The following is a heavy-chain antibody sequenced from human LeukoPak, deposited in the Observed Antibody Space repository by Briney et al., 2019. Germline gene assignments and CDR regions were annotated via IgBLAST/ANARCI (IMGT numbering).Heavy chain of an antibody. D-gene: IGHD6-6*01. J-gene: IGHJ4*02. CDR1: GFTFRNHA. CDR3: VKGGQLGY. CDR2: ISGSINAT. V-gene: IGHV3-23*01. Sequence: PGGSLRLSCAASGFTFRNHAMTWVRQAPGKGLEWVSAISGSINATYYVDSVKGRFTISRDNSKNTLYLQMNNLRAEDTAVYFCVKGGQLGYWGQGTLVTVSS.